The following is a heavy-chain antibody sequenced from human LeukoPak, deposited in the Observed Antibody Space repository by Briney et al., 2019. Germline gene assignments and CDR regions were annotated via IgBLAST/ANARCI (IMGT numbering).Heavy chain of an antibody. Sequence: ASVKVSCKASGYTFIGYYLHWVRQAPGQGLEWMGWINPHNGDTNYAQKFQGRVTMTRDTSITTAYIDLSRLKSDDTAVYYCATVRDIVVGGGPYYFDYWGQGTLVTVSS. CDR2: INPHNGDT. D-gene: IGHD2-15*01. CDR1: GYTFIGYY. CDR3: ATVRDIVVGGGPYYFDY. V-gene: IGHV1-2*02. J-gene: IGHJ4*02.